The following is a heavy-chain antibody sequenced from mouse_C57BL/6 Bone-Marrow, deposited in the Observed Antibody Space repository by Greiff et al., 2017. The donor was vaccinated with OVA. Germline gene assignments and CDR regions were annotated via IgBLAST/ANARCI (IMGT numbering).Heavy chain of an antibody. Sequence: EVKLVESGGDLVKPGGSLKLSCAASGFTFSSYGMSWVRQTPDKRLEWVATISSGGSYTYYPDSVKGRFTISRDNAKNTLYLQMSSLKSEDTAMYYCARNYGPWYFDVWGTGTTVTVSS. CDR3: ARNYGPWYFDV. CDR1: GFTFSSYG. CDR2: ISSGGSYT. D-gene: IGHD1-1*01. J-gene: IGHJ1*03. V-gene: IGHV5-6*01.